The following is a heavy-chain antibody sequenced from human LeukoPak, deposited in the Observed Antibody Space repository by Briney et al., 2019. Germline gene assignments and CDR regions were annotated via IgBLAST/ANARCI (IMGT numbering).Heavy chain of an antibody. CDR1: GFTFSTYG. V-gene: IGHV3-23*01. J-gene: IGHJ4*02. CDR3: AKGHRPSGRYFDY. D-gene: IGHD1-26*01. Sequence: GGSLRLSCAASGFTFSTYGMSWVRQAPGKGLEWVSSISGSGGSTYYADSVKGRFTISRDNSKNTLYLQMNSLRAEDTVVYYCAKGHRPSGRYFDYWGQGTLVTVSS. CDR2: ISGSGGST.